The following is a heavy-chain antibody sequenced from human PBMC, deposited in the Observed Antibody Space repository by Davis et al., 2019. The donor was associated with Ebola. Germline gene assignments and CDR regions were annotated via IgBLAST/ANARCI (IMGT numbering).Heavy chain of an antibody. V-gene: IGHV3-23*01. Sequence: GESLKISCAASGFTFSSYAMSWVRQAPGKGLEWVSAISGSGGSTYYADSVKGRFTISRDNSKNTLYLQMNSLRAEDTAVYYCARDRLSTGYGMDVWGQGTTVTVSS. D-gene: IGHD4-17*01. CDR2: ISGSGGST. J-gene: IGHJ6*02. CDR3: ARDRLSTGYGMDV. CDR1: GFTFSSYA.